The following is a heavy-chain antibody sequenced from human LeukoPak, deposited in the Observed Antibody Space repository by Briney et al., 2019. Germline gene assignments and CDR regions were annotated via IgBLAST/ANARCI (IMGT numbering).Heavy chain of an antibody. CDR2: ISNSGGHT. CDR3: AKSIFGARPFDC. V-gene: IGHV3-23*01. J-gene: IGHJ4*02. CDR1: GFTFSSYA. Sequence: GGSLRLSCAASGFTFSSYAMSWVRQAPGKGLAWVSGISNSGGHTYYADSVKGRFTISRDNSKNTLYLQMDSLRAEDTAVYYCAKSIFGARPFDCWGQGTLVTVSS. D-gene: IGHD3-3*01.